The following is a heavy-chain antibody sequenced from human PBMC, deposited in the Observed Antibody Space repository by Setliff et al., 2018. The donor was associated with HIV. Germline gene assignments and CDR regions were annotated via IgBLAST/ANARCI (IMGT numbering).Heavy chain of an antibody. CDR1: GYTFTDNY. Sequence: GPSVKVSCKASGYTFTDNYIHWVRQAPGQGLEWMAWINSASGGTNYAQNFQGRVTVTRDTSISTAYMELSRLRSDDTALYYCASAIVGLGYNFFSVDVWGKGTTVTVSS. V-gene: IGHV1-2*02. D-gene: IGHD1-26*01. CDR3: ASAIVGLGYNFFSVDV. J-gene: IGHJ6*04. CDR2: INSASGGT.